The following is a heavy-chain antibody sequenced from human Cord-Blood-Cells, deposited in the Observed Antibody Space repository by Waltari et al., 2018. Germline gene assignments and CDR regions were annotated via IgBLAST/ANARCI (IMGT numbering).Heavy chain of an antibody. CDR1: GFTFTSSA. D-gene: IGHD4-17*01. J-gene: IGHJ4*02. Sequence: QMQLVQSGPEVKKPGTSVKVSCKASGFTFTSSAVQWVRQARGQLLEWIGWMVGGSGKTNYEKKFQERVTITRDMSTSTAYMELSSLRSEDTAVYYCAAGYGDYDYWGQGTLVTVSS. V-gene: IGHV1-58*01. CDR2: MVGGSGKT. CDR3: AAGYGDYDY.